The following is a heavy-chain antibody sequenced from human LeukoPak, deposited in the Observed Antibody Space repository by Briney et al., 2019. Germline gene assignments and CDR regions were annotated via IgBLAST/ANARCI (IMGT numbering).Heavy chain of an antibody. J-gene: IGHJ3*02. V-gene: IGHV3-9*01. CDR1: GFTFDDYA. CDR2: ISWNSGSI. Sequence: PGGSLRLSCAASGFTFDDYAMHWVRQAPGKGLEWVSGISWNSGSIGYADSVKGRFTISRDNAKNSLYLQMNSLRAEDTALYYCAKGGVVHDAFDIWGQGTMVTVSS. CDR3: AKGGVVHDAFDI. D-gene: IGHD2-15*01.